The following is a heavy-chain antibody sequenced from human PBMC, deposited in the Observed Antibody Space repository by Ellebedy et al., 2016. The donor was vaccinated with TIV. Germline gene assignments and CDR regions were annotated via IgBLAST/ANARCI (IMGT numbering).Heavy chain of an antibody. CDR3: AAEVPQASSWID. J-gene: IGHJ4*02. CDR2: IVVGSGST. D-gene: IGHD6-13*01. CDR1: GFTFCTSA. V-gene: IGHV1-58*01. Sequence: SVKVSXXASGFTFCTSALQWVRQPRGQGLEWIGWIVVGSGSTRYAQKFRDRATITRDMSTSTGYMELNSLTPDDTAVYYCAAEVPQASSWIDWGQGTLVTVSS.